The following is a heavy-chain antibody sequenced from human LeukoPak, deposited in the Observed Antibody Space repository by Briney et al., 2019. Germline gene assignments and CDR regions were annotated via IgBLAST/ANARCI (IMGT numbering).Heavy chain of an antibody. CDR1: GFSSFGSRG. D-gene: IGHD3-22*01. Sequence: GGSLRLSCAVSGFSSFGSRGMHWVRQVPGKGLVWVAVIKDDGTANYADSVKGRFTASRDAAKNTVYREMSSLRAEDTAIYYCNPLPYVSTWGQGTLVTVSS. J-gene: IGHJ4*02. CDR3: NPLPYVST. V-gene: IGHV3-74*01. CDR2: IKDDGTA.